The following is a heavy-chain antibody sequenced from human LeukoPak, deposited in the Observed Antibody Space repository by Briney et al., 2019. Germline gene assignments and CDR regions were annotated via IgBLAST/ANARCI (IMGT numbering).Heavy chain of an antibody. J-gene: IGHJ4*02. D-gene: IGHD3-22*01. CDR1: GGSSSGYY. V-gene: IGHV4-34*01. CDR3: ARGGFRHYYDSSGYYDY. Sequence: RSQSLSLTCALDGGSSSGYYWSWIRQPPGEGLEWIGEIKHSGSHTYNPSLKSRVTISVDTSKNQFSLKLSSVTAADTAVYYCARGGFRHYYDSSGYYDYWGQGTLVTASS. CDR2: IKHSGSH.